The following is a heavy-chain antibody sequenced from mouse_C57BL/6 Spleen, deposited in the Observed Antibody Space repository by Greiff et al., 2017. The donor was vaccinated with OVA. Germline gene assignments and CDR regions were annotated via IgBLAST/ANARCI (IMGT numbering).Heavy chain of an antibody. CDR1: GYTFTSYT. J-gene: IGHJ1*03. V-gene: IGHV1-4*01. Sequence: VQLQQSGAELARPGASVKMSCKASGYTFTSYTMHWVKQRPGQGLEWIGYINPSSGYTKYNQKFKDKATLTADKSSSTAYMQLSSLTSEDSAVYYCARYDYGSSYWYFDVWGTGTTVTVSS. CDR2: INPSSGYT. CDR3: ARYDYGSSYWYFDV. D-gene: IGHD1-1*01.